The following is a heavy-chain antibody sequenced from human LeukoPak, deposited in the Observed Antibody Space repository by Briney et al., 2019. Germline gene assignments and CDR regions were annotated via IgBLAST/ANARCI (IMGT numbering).Heavy chain of an antibody. Sequence: PGRSLRLSCAASGFTFDDYAMHWVRQAPGKGLEWVSGISWNSGSIGYADSVKGRFTISRDNAKNSLYLQMNSLRAEDTALYYCAILAPFDYWGQGTLVTVSS. CDR1: GFTFDDYA. CDR2: ISWNSGSI. J-gene: IGHJ4*02. CDR3: AILAPFDY. V-gene: IGHV3-9*01.